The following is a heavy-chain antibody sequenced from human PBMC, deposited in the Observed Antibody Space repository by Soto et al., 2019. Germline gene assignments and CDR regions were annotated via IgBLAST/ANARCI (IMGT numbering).Heavy chain of an antibody. V-gene: IGHV4-59*01. J-gene: IGHJ6*02. CDR1: GGSISRWY. CDR3: PTVLRYLDWSPGIDV. CDR2: IYYSGST. Sequence: SETRSLTCTVSGGSISRWYWSWILQPPGKGLEWIGYIYYSGSTNYNPSLKSRVTISVDTSKNQFSLKLSSVTAADTAVYYCPTVLRYLDWSPGIDVWGQGTTVTVSS. D-gene: IGHD3-9*01.